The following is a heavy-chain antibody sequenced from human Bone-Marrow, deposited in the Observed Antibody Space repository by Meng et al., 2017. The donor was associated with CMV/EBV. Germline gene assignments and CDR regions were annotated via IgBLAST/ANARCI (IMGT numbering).Heavy chain of an antibody. CDR1: GGTFSRYA. V-gene: IGHV1-69*10. CDR2: IIPMIDKA. Sequence: SVKVSCKASGGTFSRYAFSWVRQAPGQGLEWMGGIIPMIDKAHYAQKFQGIVTITADKPTSTAYMELSSLKSDDTAVYYCARAGYGRGYFDYWGQGTLVTVSS. J-gene: IGHJ4*02. CDR3: ARAGYGRGYFDY. D-gene: IGHD5-12*01.